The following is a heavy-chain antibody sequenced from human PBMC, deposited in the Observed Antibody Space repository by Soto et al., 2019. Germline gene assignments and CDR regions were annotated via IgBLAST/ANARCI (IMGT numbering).Heavy chain of an antibody. V-gene: IGHV3-30-3*01. D-gene: IGHD1-26*01. J-gene: IGHJ6*02. Sequence: GGSLRLSCAASGFTFSSYAMHWVRQAPGKGLEWVAVISYDGSNKYYADSVKGRFTISRDNSKNTLYLQMNSLRAEDTAVYYCARDPRAHIVGAKSYYYYGMDVWGQGTTVTVSS. CDR3: ARDPRAHIVGAKSYYYYGMDV. CDR2: ISYDGSNK. CDR1: GFTFSSYA.